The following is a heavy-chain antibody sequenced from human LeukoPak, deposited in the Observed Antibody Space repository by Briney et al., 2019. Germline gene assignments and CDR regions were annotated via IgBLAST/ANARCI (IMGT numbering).Heavy chain of an antibody. J-gene: IGHJ3*02. CDR1: GYSISSGYY. CDR2: IYHSGST. CDR3: ASLVVGYRDAFDI. D-gene: IGHD2-15*01. Sequence: SETLSLTCAVSGYSISSGYYWGWIRQPPGKGLERIGSIYHSGSTYYNPSLKSRVTISVDTSKNQFSLKLSSVTAADTAVYYCASLVVGYRDAFDIWGQGTMVTVSS. V-gene: IGHV4-38-2*01.